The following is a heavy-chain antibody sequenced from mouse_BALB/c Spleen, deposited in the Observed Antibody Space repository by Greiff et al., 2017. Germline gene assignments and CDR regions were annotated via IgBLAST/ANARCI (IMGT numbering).Heavy chain of an antibody. D-gene: IGHD4-1*01. J-gene: IGHJ2*01. CDR1: GYTFTDYY. V-gene: IGHV1-77*01. CDR3: ARYQLTVDY. CDR2: IYPGSGNT. Sequence: VQLQQSGAELARPGASVKLSCKASGYTFTDYYINWVKQRTGQGLEWIGEIYPGSGNTYYNEKFKGKATLTADKSSSTAYMQLSSLTSEDSAVYFCARYQLTVDYWGQGTTLTVSS.